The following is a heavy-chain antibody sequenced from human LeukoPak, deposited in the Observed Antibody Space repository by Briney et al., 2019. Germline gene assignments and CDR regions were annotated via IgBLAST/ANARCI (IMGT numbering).Heavy chain of an antibody. V-gene: IGHV4-59*01. CDR3: ARDPSRGAFDI. J-gene: IGHJ3*02. CDR2: IYYSGST. CDR1: GGSINNYY. Sequence: SETLSLTCTVSGGSINNYYWSWIRQPPGKGLEWIGYIYYSGSTSYNPSLKSRVTISVDTSKNQFSLKLSSVTAADTAVYYCARDPSRGAFDIWGQGTMVTVSS.